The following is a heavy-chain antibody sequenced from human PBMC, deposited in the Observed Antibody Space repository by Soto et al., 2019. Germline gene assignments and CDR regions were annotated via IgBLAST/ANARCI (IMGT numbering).Heavy chain of an antibody. D-gene: IGHD2-21*01. J-gene: IGHJ6*02. CDR2: IITVLGTT. V-gene: IGHV1-69*08. Sequence: QVQLVQSGAELKKTGSSVKVSCRASGDTFSSYAVNWVRQAPGRGLEWMGRIITVLGTTDYAQNFKGRLTIPAEKYTKTVYMELSRLRSEDTAVYYCARRRYCGYDCYHKHYYGMDVWGQGTTVTVAS. CDR3: ARRRYCGYDCYHKHYYGMDV. CDR1: GDTFSSYA.